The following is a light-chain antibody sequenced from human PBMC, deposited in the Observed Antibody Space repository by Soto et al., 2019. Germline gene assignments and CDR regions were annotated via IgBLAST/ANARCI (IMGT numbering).Light chain of an antibody. CDR1: SSNIGATYD. CDR3: QSYDSSLSAHYV. CDR2: GNS. J-gene: IGLJ1*01. V-gene: IGLV1-40*01. Sequence: QSVLTQPPSVSGAPGQRVTISCTGSSSNIGATYDVQWYQQLPGTAPKLLIYGNSNRPSGVPDRFSGSKSGTSASLAITGLQADEKADYYCQSYDSSLSAHYVFGTGTKVTVL.